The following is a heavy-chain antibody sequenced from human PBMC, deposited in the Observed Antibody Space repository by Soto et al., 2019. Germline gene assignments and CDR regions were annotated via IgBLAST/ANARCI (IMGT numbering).Heavy chain of an antibody. CDR3: ARGGGSSGWYPYYYFDY. Sequence: QVQLQQWGAGLLKPSETLSLTCAVYGGSFSGYYWSWIRQPPGKGLEWIGEINHSGSTNYNPSLTSRVTISVDTSKNQFSLKLSSVTDADTAVYYCARGGGSSGWYPYYYFDYWGQGTLVTVSS. D-gene: IGHD6-19*01. CDR1: GGSFSGYY. V-gene: IGHV4-34*01. CDR2: INHSGST. J-gene: IGHJ4*02.